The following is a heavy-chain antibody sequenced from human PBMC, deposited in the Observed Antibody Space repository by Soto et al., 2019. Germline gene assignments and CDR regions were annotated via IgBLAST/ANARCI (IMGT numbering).Heavy chain of an antibody. CDR1: GFTFESYA. CDR3: VKDIHEQWLVSHFEY. D-gene: IGHD6-19*01. J-gene: IGHJ4*02. V-gene: IGHV3-9*01. Sequence: EVQLVESGGGSVQPGRSLRLSCVASGFTFESYAMHWVRQVPGKGLEWVSGISWNRGSIGYEDSVKGRFTISRDHAQKSLYLEMNSLRVEDTAFYYCVKDIHEQWLVSHFEYWGQGALVTVSS. CDR2: ISWNRGSI.